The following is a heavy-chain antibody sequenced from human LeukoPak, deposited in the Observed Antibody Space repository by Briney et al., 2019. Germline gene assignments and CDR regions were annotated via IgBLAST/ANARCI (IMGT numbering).Heavy chain of an antibody. D-gene: IGHD3-22*01. V-gene: IGHV3-23*01. Sequence: GGSLRLSCAASGFTFSSYAMSWVRQAPGKGLEWVSAISGGGGSTYYADSVKGRFTISRDNSKNTLYLQMNSLRAEDTAVYYCAKDNYYDSSGYEYWGQGTLVTVSS. CDR3: AKDNYYDSSGYEY. CDR2: ISGGGGST. CDR1: GFTFSSYA. J-gene: IGHJ4*02.